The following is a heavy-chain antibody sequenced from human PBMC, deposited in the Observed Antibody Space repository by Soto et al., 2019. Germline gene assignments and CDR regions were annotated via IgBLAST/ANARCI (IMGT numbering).Heavy chain of an antibody. V-gene: IGHV3-23*01. D-gene: IGHD3-10*01. CDR3: AKGEVRGIIPSYFDY. J-gene: IGHJ4*02. CDR1: GFTFSSYA. CDR2: ISGSGGST. Sequence: PGGSLRLSCAASGFTFSSYAMSWVRQAPGKGLEWVSAISGSGGSTYYADSVKGRFTISRDNSKNTLYLQMNSLRAEDTAVYYCAKGEVRGIIPSYFDYWGLGTLVTVPS.